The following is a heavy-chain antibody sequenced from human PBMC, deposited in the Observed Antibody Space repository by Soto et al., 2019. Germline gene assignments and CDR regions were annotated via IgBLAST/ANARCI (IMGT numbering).Heavy chain of an antibody. J-gene: IGHJ5*02. CDR3: AILVSDCSSTSCYDLNWFDP. CDR1: GYTFTSYG. D-gene: IGHD2-2*01. CDR2: ISAYNGNT. Sequence: ASVKVSCKASGYTFTSYGISWVRQAPGQGLEWMGWISAYNGNTNYAQKLQGRVTMTTDTSTSTAYMELRSLRSDDTAVYYCAILVSDCSSTSCYDLNWFDPWGQGTLVTVSS. V-gene: IGHV1-18*01.